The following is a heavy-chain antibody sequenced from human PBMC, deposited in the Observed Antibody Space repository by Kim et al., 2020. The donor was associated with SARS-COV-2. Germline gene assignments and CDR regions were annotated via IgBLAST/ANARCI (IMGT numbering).Heavy chain of an antibody. CDR1: GFTFSSYG. CDR3: AKEGPYYDFWSGNDY. CDR2: ISYDGSNK. Sequence: GGSLRLSCAASGFTFSSYGMHWVRQAPGKGLEWVAVISYDGSNKYYADSVKGRFTISRDNSKNTLYLQMNSLRAEDTAVYYCAKEGPYYDFWSGNDYWGQGTLVTVSS. V-gene: IGHV3-30*18. D-gene: IGHD3-3*01. J-gene: IGHJ4*02.